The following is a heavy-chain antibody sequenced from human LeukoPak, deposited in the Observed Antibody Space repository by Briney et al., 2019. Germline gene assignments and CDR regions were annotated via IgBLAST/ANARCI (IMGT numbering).Heavy chain of an antibody. CDR1: GYSFTSYW. CDR2: IYPGDSDT. J-gene: IGHJ6*03. CDR3: ARQYSSSWLSHYYYMDV. Sequence: GESLKISCKCSGYSFTSYWIGWVRQMPGKGLEWMGIIYPGDSDTRYSPSFQGQVTISADKSISTAYLQWSSLKASDTAMYYCARQYSSSWLSHYYYMDVWGKGTTVTVSS. V-gene: IGHV5-51*01. D-gene: IGHD6-13*01.